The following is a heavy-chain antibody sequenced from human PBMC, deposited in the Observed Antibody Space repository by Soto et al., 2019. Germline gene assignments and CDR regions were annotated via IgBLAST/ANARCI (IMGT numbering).Heavy chain of an antibody. J-gene: IGHJ4*02. CDR3: AKEEGSSSYFDY. CDR1: GFTFSSFG. CDR2: ISSSGSAT. Sequence: PGGSLRLSCATSGFTFSSFGMNWVRQAPGKGLEWVPYISSSGSATYYADSVKGRFTISRDNAENSLFLQMSSLSVDDTAVYYCAKEEGSSSYFDYWGQGTLVTVSS. D-gene: IGHD6-6*01. V-gene: IGHV3-48*03.